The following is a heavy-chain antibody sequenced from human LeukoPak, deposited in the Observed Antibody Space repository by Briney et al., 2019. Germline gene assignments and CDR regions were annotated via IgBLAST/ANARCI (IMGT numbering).Heavy chain of an antibody. CDR3: ARTAMVRGVTGKYNWFDP. V-gene: IGHV1-8*01. D-gene: IGHD3-10*01. CDR2: MNPNSGNT. CDR1: GYTFTSYD. Sequence: ASVKVSCKASGYTFTSYDINWVRQATGQGLEWMGWMNPNSGNTGYAQKFQGRVTMTRNTSISTAYMELSSLRSEDTVVYYCARTAMVRGVTGKYNWFDPWGQGTLVTVSS. J-gene: IGHJ5*02.